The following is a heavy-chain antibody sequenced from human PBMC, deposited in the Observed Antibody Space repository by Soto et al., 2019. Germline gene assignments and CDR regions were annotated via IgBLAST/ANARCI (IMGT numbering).Heavy chain of an antibody. J-gene: IGHJ3*02. CDR3: ARVDGDAPASFDI. CDR2: IYYSGST. V-gene: IGHV4-30-4*01. Sequence: QVQLQESGPGLVKPSQTLSLTCTVSGGSISSGDYYWSWIRQPPGKGLEWIGYIYYSGSTYYSPSLKIRLPISTDTXKNQFSLKLTSVTAADTAAYYCARVDGDAPASFDIWGQGTLVTVSS. D-gene: IGHD4-17*01. CDR1: GGSISSGDYY.